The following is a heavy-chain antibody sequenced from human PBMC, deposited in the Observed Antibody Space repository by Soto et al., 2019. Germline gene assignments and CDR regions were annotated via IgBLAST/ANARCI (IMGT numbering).Heavy chain of an antibody. Sequence: SETLSLTCTVSGGSISSYYWSWIRQPPGKGLEWIGYIFYSGSTNYNPSLKSRVTISVDTSKNQFSLKLSSVTAADTAVYYCARRYGGNFDYWGQGTLVTVS. CDR3: ARRYGGNFDY. CDR2: IFYSGST. D-gene: IGHD1-26*01. CDR1: GGSISSYY. V-gene: IGHV4-59*01. J-gene: IGHJ4*02.